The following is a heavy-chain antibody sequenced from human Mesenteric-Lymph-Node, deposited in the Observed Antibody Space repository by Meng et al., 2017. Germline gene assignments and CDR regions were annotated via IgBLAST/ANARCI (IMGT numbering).Heavy chain of an antibody. CDR1: TITFKNYD. J-gene: IGHJ1*01. CDR3: VTDLRVARGSDGVWYVSERFQS. Sequence: GGSLRLSCAASTITFKNYDMTWVRQAPGKGLEWVSTIGGSGEFTDYADSVRGRFTISRDNSRKTLDLQMNSLRVEDTAVYYCVTDLRVARGSDGVWYVSERFQSWAQGALATFPS. V-gene: IGHV3-23*01. CDR2: IGGSGEFT. D-gene: IGHD6-19*01.